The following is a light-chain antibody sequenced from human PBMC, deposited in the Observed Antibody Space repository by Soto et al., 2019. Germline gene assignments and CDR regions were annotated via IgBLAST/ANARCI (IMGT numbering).Light chain of an antibody. V-gene: IGLV3-21*02. Sequence: SYELTQPPSVSVAPGQTARITCEGHNIGSKSVHWYQLRPGQAPVVVVYDDTDRPSGIPERFSASKSGTSASLAITGLQGEDEANYYCQSYDTSLSGVIFGAGTKLTVL. CDR2: DDT. CDR3: QSYDTSLSGVI. J-gene: IGLJ2*01. CDR1: NIGSKS.